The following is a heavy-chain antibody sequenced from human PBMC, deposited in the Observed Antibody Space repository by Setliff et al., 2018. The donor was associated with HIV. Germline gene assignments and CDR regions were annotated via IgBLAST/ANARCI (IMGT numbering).Heavy chain of an antibody. J-gene: IGHJ4*02. CDR2: IYHSGTT. CDR1: GYSISSGYY. Sequence: KPSETLSLTCAVSGYSISSGYYWGWIRQTPGKGLEWIGSIYHSGTTYYNPSLRSRVTISVDTSKNQFSLKLSSVTAADTAVYYCARQGDGYNFYHVYYFDYWGQGTLVTVSS. CDR3: ARQGDGYNFYHVYYFDY. V-gene: IGHV4-38-2*01. D-gene: IGHD5-12*01.